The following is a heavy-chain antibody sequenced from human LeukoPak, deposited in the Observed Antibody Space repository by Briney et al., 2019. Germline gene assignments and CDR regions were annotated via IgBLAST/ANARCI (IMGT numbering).Heavy chain of an antibody. V-gene: IGHV1-18*01. CDR2: ISAYNGNT. CDR3: ARDGYYDYVWGSYRPLYYFDY. CDR1: GYTFTSYG. J-gene: IGHJ4*02. D-gene: IGHD3-16*02. Sequence: ASVKVSCKASGYTFTSYGISWVRQAPGQGLEWMGWISAYNGNTNYAQKLQGRVTMTTDTSTSTAYMELRSLRSDDTAVYYCARDGYYDYVWGSYRPLYYFDYWGQGTLVTVSS.